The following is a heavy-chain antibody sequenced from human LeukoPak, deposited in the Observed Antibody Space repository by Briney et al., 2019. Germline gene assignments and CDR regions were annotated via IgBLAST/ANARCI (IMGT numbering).Heavy chain of an antibody. D-gene: IGHD6-13*01. CDR3: ARVYSSSWYWVDY. V-gene: IGHV1-58*01. CDR2: IVVGSGNT. Sequence: ASVKVSCKASGFTFTSSAVQWVRQARGQRLEWIGWIVVGSGNTNYAQKFQERVTITRDMSTSTAYMELSSLRAEDTAVYYCARVYSSSWYWVDYWGQGTLVTVSS. CDR1: GFTFTSSA. J-gene: IGHJ4*02.